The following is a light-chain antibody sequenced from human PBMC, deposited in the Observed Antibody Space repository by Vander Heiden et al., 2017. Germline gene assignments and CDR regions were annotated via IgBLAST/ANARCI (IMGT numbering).Light chain of an antibody. Sequence: QSVLTQPPSASGTPGQRVTISCSGSSSNIGSTPVTWYQQLPGTAPKLLIYSNNQRPSGFPDRFSGSKSGTSASLAISGLQSEDEADYYCAAWDDSLNGPVFGGGTKLTVL. V-gene: IGLV1-44*01. CDR3: AAWDDSLNGPV. CDR1: SSNIGSTP. J-gene: IGLJ3*02. CDR2: SNN.